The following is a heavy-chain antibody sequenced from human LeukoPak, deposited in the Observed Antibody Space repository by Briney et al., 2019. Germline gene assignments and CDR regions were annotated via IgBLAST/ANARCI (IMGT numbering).Heavy chain of an antibody. CDR2: MNPNSGNT. J-gene: IGHJ2*01. Sequence: ASVKVSCKASGYTFTSYDINWVRQATGQGLEWMGWMNPNSGNTGYAQKFQGRVTMTRNTSISAAYMELSSLRSEDTAVYYCARGRGYSGYDYYWYFDLWGRGTLVTVSS. CDR3: ARGRGYSGYDYYWYFDL. D-gene: IGHD5-12*01. V-gene: IGHV1-8*01. CDR1: GYTFTSYD.